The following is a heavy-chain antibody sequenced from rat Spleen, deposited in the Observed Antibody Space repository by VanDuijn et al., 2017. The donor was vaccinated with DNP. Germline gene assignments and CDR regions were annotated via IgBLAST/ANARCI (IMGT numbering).Heavy chain of an antibody. CDR3: ATGGFDH. Sequence: EVQLVESGGGLVRPERSHKLSCVASGLRFTSYGMAWVRQAPGKGLEWVAAIDDSGESDYYGDSVKGRFTVSRDNPKSTLYLQLDRLTSEDTATYYCATGGFDHWGQGVMVTVSS. V-gene: IGHV5-17*01. CDR2: IDDSGESD. D-gene: IGHD4-1*01. CDR1: GLRFTSYG. J-gene: IGHJ2*01.